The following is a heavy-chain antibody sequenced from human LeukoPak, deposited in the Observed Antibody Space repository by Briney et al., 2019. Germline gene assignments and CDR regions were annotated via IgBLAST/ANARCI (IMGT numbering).Heavy chain of an antibody. CDR3: ARSRRLGAFRDAFDI. J-gene: IGHJ3*02. CDR1: GYTLSDHY. D-gene: IGHD1-26*01. Sequence: GASVKVSCKASGYTLSDHYMNWVRQAPGQGLEWMGWINPNSGGTNYAQKFQGRVTTTRDASISSVYMELSSLRSDDTAVYYCARSRRLGAFRDAFDIWGQGTMVTVSS. CDR2: INPNSGGT. V-gene: IGHV1-2*02.